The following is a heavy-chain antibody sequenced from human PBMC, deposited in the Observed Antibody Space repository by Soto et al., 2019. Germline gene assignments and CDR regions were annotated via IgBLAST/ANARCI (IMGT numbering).Heavy chain of an antibody. CDR3: AKGLGNDYSNYVWFDY. V-gene: IGHV3-23*01. J-gene: IGHJ4*02. D-gene: IGHD4-4*01. CDR2: ICGSGGST. CDR1: GFTFSSYA. Sequence: PGGSLRLSCAASGFTFSSYAMSWVRQAPWKGLEWVAAICGSGGSTYYADSVKGRFTISRDNSKNTLYLQMNSLRAEDTAVYYCAKGLGNDYSNYVWFDYWGQGTLVTVSS.